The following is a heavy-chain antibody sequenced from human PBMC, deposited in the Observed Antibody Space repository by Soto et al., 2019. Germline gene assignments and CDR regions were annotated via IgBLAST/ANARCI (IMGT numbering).Heavy chain of an antibody. CDR2: ISGSGATT. V-gene: IGHV3-23*01. D-gene: IGHD2-15*01. CDR1: GFTFSNYA. J-gene: IGHJ4*02. CDR3: AKGDCSGGSCYRGFDY. Sequence: PGGSLRLSCGGSGFTFSNYAMTWVRQAPGKGLEWVSSISGSGATTYYADSVQGRFTIFRDNSKNTLSLQMYSLRAEDTAVYYCAKGDCSGGSCYRGFDYWGQGTLVTVSS.